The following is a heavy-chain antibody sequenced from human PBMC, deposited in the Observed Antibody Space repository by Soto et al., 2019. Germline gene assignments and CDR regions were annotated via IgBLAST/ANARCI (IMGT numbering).Heavy chain of an antibody. D-gene: IGHD4-17*01. V-gene: IGHV1-69*02. CDR1: GGTFSSYT. CDR2: IIPILGIA. J-gene: IGHJ3*02. CDR3: ARAGGYGDYVDAFDI. Sequence: QVQLVQSGAEVKKPGSSVKVSCKASGGTFSSYTISWVRQAPGQGLEWMGRIIPILGIANYAQKFQGRVTITAEKSTSTAYMELSSLRSEDTAVYYCARAGGYGDYVDAFDIWGQGTMVTVSS.